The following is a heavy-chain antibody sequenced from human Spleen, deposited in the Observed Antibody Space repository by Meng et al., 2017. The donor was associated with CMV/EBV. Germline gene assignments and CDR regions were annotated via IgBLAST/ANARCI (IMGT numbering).Heavy chain of an antibody. D-gene: IGHD4-17*01. V-gene: IGHV1-18*04. CDR1: YAFTTSG. CDR2: ISSYNVNT. CDR3: ARDFGSDYGDSKLLFDY. J-gene: IGHJ4*02. Sequence: YAFTTSGISWVRPAPGQGLEWMGWISSYNVNTNYAQKVQGSFIITIDTSTTTAYMELRSLRSDDTAVYYCARDFGSDYGDSKLLFDYWGQGTLVTVSS.